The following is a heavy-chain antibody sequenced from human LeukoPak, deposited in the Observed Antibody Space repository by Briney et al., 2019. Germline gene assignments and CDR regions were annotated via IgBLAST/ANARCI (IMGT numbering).Heavy chain of an antibody. CDR1: GYTFTSYG. Sequence: GASVKVSCKASGYTFTSYGISWVRQAPGQGLEWMGWISAYNGNTNYAQKLQGRVTMTTDTSTSTAYMELRSLRSDDTAVYYCPRETLGYCSSTSCPAPFDYWGQGTLVTVSS. CDR2: ISAYNGNT. V-gene: IGHV1-18*01. CDR3: PRETLGYCSSTSCPAPFDY. J-gene: IGHJ4*02. D-gene: IGHD2-2*01.